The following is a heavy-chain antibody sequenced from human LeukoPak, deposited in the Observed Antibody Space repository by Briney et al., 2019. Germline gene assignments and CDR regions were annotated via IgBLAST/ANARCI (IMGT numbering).Heavy chain of an antibody. V-gene: IGHV1-2*02. CDR3: ATDQYTSSSGRFDP. CDR2: MNPNSGDT. CDR1: GYTFTTKY. Sequence: ASVKVSCKASGYTFTTKYMHWVRQAPGQGLEWMGWMNPNSGDTNYAQKFQGRVTMPRDTSITKAYMELSRLRSDDTAVYYCATDQYTSSSGRFDPWGQGSLVTVSS. D-gene: IGHD6-6*01. J-gene: IGHJ5*02.